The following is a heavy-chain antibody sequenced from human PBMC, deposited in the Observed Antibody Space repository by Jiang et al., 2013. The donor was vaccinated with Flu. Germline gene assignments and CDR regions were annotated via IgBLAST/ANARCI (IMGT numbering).Heavy chain of an antibody. CDR3: ARDSWFGELGY. V-gene: IGHV7-4-1*02. J-gene: IGHJ4*02. CDR2: INTNTGNP. D-gene: IGHD3-10*01. CDR1: GYTFTRYA. Sequence: SGYTFTRYAINWVRQAPGQGLEWMGWINTNTGNPTYAQGFTGRFVFSLDTSVSTAYLQISSLKAEDTAVYYCARDSWFGELGYWGQGTLVTVSS.